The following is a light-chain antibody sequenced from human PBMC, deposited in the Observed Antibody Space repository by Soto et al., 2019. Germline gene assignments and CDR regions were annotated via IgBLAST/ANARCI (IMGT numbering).Light chain of an antibody. Sequence: QSVLTQPPSVSVAPGQRVTITCSGSSSNVGKNYISWYQQLPGTAPKLIIYDTYQRPSGIPDRVSGSKSGTSATLGITGFQTGDEADYYCATWDSSLSAYLFGTGTKVTVL. CDR1: SSNVGKNY. CDR2: DTY. CDR3: ATWDSSLSAYL. V-gene: IGLV1-51*01. J-gene: IGLJ1*01.